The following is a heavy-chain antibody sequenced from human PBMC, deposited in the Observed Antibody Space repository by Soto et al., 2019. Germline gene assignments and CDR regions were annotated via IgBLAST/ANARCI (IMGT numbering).Heavy chain of an antibody. CDR3: ASVPEYTIFGGVIDY. D-gene: IGHD3-3*01. CDR1: GYGFTYYW. Sequence: GVSLKVSCRGSGYGFTYYWVGGVRQITGKGLEWMGRIDPSDSYTNYSPSFQGHVTISADKSIRTAYLQWSSLKASDTAIFYCASVPEYTIFGGVIDYWGQGTLVTVSS. J-gene: IGHJ4*02. V-gene: IGHV5-10-1*01. CDR2: IDPSDSYT.